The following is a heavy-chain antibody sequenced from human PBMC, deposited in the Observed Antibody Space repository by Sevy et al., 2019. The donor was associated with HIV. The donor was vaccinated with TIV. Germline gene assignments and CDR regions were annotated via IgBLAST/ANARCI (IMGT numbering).Heavy chain of an antibody. CDR1: GFTFSSYG. Sequence: GGSLRLSCAASGFTFSSYGMHWVRQAPGKGLEWVAFISYDGSNKYYADSVKGRFTISRDNSKNTLYLQMNSLRAEDTAVYYCAKGRASNGRYYYGMDVWGQGTTVTVSS. CDR3: AKGRASNGRYYYGMDV. CDR2: ISYDGSNK. D-gene: IGHD6-19*01. J-gene: IGHJ6*02. V-gene: IGHV3-30*18.